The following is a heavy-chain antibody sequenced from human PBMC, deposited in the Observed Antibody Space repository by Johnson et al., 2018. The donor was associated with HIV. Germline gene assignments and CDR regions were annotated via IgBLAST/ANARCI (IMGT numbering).Heavy chain of an antibody. J-gene: IGHJ3*02. CDR2: ISASGGST. CDR3: AREWELLNYAFDI. CDR1: GFTFSSYA. Sequence: VQLVESGGGLVQPGGSLRLSCAASGFTFSSYAMSWVRQAPGQGLEWVSGISASGGSTYDADSVKGRFTISRDNSKNTLYLQMNSLRAEDTAVYYCAREWELLNYAFDIWGQGTMVTVSS. D-gene: IGHD1-26*01. V-gene: IGHV3-23*04.